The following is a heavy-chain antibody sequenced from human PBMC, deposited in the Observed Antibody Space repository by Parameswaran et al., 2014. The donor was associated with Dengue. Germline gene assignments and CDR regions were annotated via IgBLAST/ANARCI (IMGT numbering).Heavy chain of an antibody. CDR2: INHSGTT. Sequence: RWIRQPPGKGLEWIGEINHSGTTNYNPSLKSRVTISVDTSKNQFSLKLSSVTAADTAVYYCARGDGLYNWFDPWGQGTLVTVSS. V-gene: IGHV4-34*01. CDR3: ARGDGLYNWFDP. J-gene: IGHJ5*02.